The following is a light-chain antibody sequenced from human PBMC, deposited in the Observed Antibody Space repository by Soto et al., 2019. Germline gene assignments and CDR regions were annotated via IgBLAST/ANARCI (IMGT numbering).Light chain of an antibody. CDR3: ISYAGSNIV. CDR1: SSDVGGYNY. J-gene: IGLJ1*01. V-gene: IGLV2-8*01. Sequence: QSALTQPPSASGSPGQSVTISCTGTSSDVGGYNYVSWYQQHPGQAPKLMIYEVYKRPSGVPDRFSGSKSGNTASLTVSGLQAEDEADYYCISYAGSNIVFGTGTMVTVL. CDR2: EVY.